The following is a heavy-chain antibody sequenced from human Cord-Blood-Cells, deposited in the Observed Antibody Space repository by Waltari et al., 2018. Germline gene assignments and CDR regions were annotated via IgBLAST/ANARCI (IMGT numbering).Heavy chain of an antibody. CDR3: ASRSSSWYFDY. D-gene: IGHD6-13*01. CDR2: IYYSGST. V-gene: IGHV4-39*01. J-gene: IGHJ4*02. Sequence: QLQLQESGPGLVKPSETLSLTCTVSGGSISSSSYYRGWIRQPPGKGLEWIGSIYYSGSTYYNPSLKSRVTISVDTSKNQFSLKLSSVTAADTAVYYCASRSSSWYFDYWGQGTLVTVSS. CDR1: GGSISSSSYY.